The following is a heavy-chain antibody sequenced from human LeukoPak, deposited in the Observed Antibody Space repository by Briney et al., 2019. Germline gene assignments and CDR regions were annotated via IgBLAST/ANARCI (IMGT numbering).Heavy chain of an antibody. CDR1: GFAFSRHA. Sequence: GGSLRLSCVASGFAFSRHAMHWVRQAPGKGLEWVAFIRYDGSNKYYADSVKGRFTISRDNSKNTLYLQMNSLRAEDTAVYYCAKDLIYWGQGTLVTVSS. D-gene: IGHD2-21*01. V-gene: IGHV3-30*02. CDR2: IRYDGSNK. J-gene: IGHJ4*02. CDR3: AKDLIY.